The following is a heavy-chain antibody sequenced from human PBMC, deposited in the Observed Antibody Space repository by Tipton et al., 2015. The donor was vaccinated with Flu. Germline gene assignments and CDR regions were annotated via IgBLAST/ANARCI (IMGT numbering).Heavy chain of an antibody. CDR1: GYSFSNYY. Sequence: QSEPEVKKPGASVKVSCKAFGYSFSNYYMHWVRQAPGQGLEWMGWINPDSGATDYAQKFQGRVTMTRDTSTSTAYMEMTRLRSDDTAVYYCARVYFYLSLSYLDYWGQGSLVTVSS. D-gene: IGHD2/OR15-2a*01. CDR2: INPDSGAT. J-gene: IGHJ4*02. CDR3: ARVYFYLSLSYLDY. V-gene: IGHV1-2*02.